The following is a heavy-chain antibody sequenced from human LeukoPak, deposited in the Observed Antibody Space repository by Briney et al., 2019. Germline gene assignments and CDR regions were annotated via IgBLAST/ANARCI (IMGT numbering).Heavy chain of an antibody. CDR2: IYYSGST. CDR1: GGSISSYY. J-gene: IGHJ3*02. D-gene: IGHD3-22*01. CDR3: ARLLDNDSSGDPDTFDM. V-gene: IGHV4-59*13. Sequence: PSETLSLTCTVSGGSISSYYWSWIRQPPGKGLEWIGYIYYSGSTYYNPSLQSRVTISVDTSKNHFSLKLTSVTAADTAVYYCARLLDNDSSGDPDTFDMWGQGTMVTVSS.